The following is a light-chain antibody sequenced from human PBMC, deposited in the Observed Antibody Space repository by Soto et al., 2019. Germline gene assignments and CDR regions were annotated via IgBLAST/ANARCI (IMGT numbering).Light chain of an antibody. CDR1: QSVAIY. Sequence: EVVLTQSPDTLSLSPGERATLSCRASQSVAIYLAWYQQKPGQAPRLLIYDSFNRATGVPSRFSGSGSGKDFTLTISSLEPEDFAVYYCQQRKYWPPITFGGGTKVEIK. V-gene: IGKV3-11*01. J-gene: IGKJ4*01. CDR2: DSF. CDR3: QQRKYWPPIT.